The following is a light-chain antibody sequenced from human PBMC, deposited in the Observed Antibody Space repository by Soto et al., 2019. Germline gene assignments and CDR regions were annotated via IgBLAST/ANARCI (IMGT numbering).Light chain of an antibody. Sequence: EIVLTQSPATLSLSPGERATLSCRASQSVSSYLAWYQQKPGQAPRLLIYDASNRATGIPARFSGSGSGTDFTLTISSLEPEDFAVYYCQQRGTGRITFGPGTKVDIK. J-gene: IGKJ3*01. V-gene: IGKV3-11*01. CDR2: DAS. CDR1: QSVSSY. CDR3: QQRGTGRIT.